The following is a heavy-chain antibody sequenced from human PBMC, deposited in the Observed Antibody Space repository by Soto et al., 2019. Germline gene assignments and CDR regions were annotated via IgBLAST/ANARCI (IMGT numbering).Heavy chain of an antibody. V-gene: IGHV3-33*01. Sequence: QVQLVESGGGVVQPGRSLRLSCAASGFTFSSYGMHWVRQAPGKGLEWVAVIWYDGNIKYYADSVKGRFTISRDNSKNTLFLQMNSLSAEDTAVYYCARVSEGGSYYGGLDYWGQGTLVTVSS. D-gene: IGHD1-26*01. J-gene: IGHJ4*02. CDR2: IWYDGNIK. CDR3: ARVSEGGSYYGGLDY. CDR1: GFTFSSYG.